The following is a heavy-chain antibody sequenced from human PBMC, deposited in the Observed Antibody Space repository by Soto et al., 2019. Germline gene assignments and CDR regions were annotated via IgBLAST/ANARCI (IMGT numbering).Heavy chain of an antibody. CDR1: GGSVSSGSYY. Sequence: PSETLSLTCTVSGGSVSSGSYYWSWIRQPPGKGLEWIGYIYYSGSTNYNPSLESRVTISVDTSKNQFSLKLSSVTAADTAMYYCARVGPYQFYFDFWGQGTLVTVSS. CDR2: IYYSGST. J-gene: IGHJ4*02. V-gene: IGHV4-61*01. CDR3: ARVGPYQFYFDF. D-gene: IGHD2-2*01.